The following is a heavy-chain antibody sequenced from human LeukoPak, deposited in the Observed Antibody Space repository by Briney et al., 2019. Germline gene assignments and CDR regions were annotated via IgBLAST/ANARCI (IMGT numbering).Heavy chain of an antibody. CDR1: GGSISSYY. D-gene: IGHD2-15*01. Sequence: PSETLSLTCTVSGGSISSYYWSWIRQPAGKGLEWIGRIYTSGSTNYNPSLKSRVTMSVDTSKNQFSLKLSSVTAADTAVYYCARAEGYCSGGSCYNWFDPWGQGTLVTVSS. CDR3: ARAEGYCSGGSCYNWFDP. V-gene: IGHV4-4*07. CDR2: IYTSGST. J-gene: IGHJ5*02.